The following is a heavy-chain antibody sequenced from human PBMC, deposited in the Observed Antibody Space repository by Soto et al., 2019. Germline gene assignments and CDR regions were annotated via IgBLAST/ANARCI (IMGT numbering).Heavy chain of an antibody. CDR3: ARDLGYYDSSGYFDN. CDR2: ISSSDSII. V-gene: IGHV3-11*01. D-gene: IGHD3-22*01. CDR1: GFTFSDYY. J-gene: IGHJ4*02. Sequence: GGSLRLSCAASGFTFSDYYMSWIRQAPGKGLEWVSYISSSDSIIYYADSVKGRFTISRDNAKNSLYLQMNSLRAEDTAVYYCARDLGYYDSSGYFDNWGQGTLVTVSS.